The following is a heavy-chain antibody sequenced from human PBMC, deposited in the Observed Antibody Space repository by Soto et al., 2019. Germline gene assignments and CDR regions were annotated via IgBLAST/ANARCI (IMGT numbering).Heavy chain of an antibody. D-gene: IGHD2-2*02. CDR2: IYLGDSNT. J-gene: IGHJ4*02. V-gene: IGHV5-51*01. CDR3: ARQEYCSSTSCYTVDS. CDR1: GYRFTSYW. Sequence: GESLKISCKGSGYRFTSYWIGWVRQMPGKGLEWMGIIYLGDSNTRYSPSFQGQVTISADKSISTAYLQWSSLKASDTAIYYCARQEYCSSTSCYTVDSWGQGTMVTVSS.